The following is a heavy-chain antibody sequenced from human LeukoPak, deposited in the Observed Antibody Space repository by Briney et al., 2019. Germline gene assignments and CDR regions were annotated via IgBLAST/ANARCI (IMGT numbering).Heavy chain of an antibody. CDR1: GFTFSNYW. CDR2: IRYDGSNK. V-gene: IGHV3-30*02. Sequence: PGGSLRLSCAASGFTFSNYWMSWVRQAPGKGLEWVAFIRYDGSNKYYADSVKGRFTISRDNSKNTLYLQMNSLRAEDTAVYYCAKTGDPDYDSSPYWGQGTLVTVSS. D-gene: IGHD3-22*01. J-gene: IGHJ4*02. CDR3: AKTGDPDYDSSPY.